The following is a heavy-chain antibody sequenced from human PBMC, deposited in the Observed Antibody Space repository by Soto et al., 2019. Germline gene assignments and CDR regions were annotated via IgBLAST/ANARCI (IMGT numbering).Heavy chain of an antibody. CDR3: ARGSGSNYGYYYYYGMDV. J-gene: IGHJ6*02. CDR2: IYYSGST. Sequence: SETLSLTCSVSGGSVGGGSDYWSWIRQPPGKGLEWIGYIYYSGSTNYNPSLKSRVTISVDTSKNQFSLKLSSVTAADTAVYYCARGSGSNYGYYYYYGMDVWGQGTTVTVSS. V-gene: IGHV4-61*01. D-gene: IGHD3-10*01. CDR1: GGSVGGGSDY.